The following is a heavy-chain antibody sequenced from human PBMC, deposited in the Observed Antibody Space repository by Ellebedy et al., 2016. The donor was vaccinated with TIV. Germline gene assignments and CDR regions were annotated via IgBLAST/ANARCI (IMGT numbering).Heavy chain of an antibody. J-gene: IGHJ5*02. V-gene: IGHV3-74*03. CDR1: GFSFSKYW. Sequence: GGSLRLSXAASGFSFSKYWMHWVRQAPGQGLVWVSRVNKDGSLTEYADSVKGRFTISRDNAKNTVFLEMNSLRVEDTAVYYCVRDISAEWQLDNWFDPWGQGTLVTVSS. D-gene: IGHD6-13*01. CDR3: VRDISAEWQLDNWFDP. CDR2: VNKDGSLT.